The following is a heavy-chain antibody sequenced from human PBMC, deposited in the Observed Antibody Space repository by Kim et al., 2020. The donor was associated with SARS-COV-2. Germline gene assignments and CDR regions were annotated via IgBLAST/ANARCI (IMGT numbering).Heavy chain of an antibody. CDR3: ALVHYYDSSGYPYWYFDL. J-gene: IGHJ2*01. Sequence: SGPTLVNPTQTLTLTCTFSGFSLSTSGVGVGWIRQPPGKALEWLALIYWDDDKRYSPSLKSRLTITKDTSKNQVVLTMTNMDPVDTATYYCALVHYYDSSGYPYWYFDLWGRGTLVTVSS. V-gene: IGHV2-5*02. CDR1: GFSLSTSGVG. CDR2: IYWDDDK. D-gene: IGHD3-22*01.